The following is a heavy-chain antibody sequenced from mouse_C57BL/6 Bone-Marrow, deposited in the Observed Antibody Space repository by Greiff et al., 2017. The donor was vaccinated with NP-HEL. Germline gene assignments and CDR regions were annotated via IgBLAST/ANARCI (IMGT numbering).Heavy chain of an antibody. D-gene: IGHD3-2*02. CDR2: ISNGGGST. J-gene: IGHJ3*01. Sequence: EVQLVESGGGLVQPGGSLKLSCAASGFTFSDYYMYWVRQTPEKRLEWVAYISNGGGSTYYPDTVKGRFTISRDNATNTLYLQMSRLKSEDTAMYYCAGPGDSSGLAYWGQGTLVTVSA. CDR3: AGPGDSSGLAY. V-gene: IGHV5-12*01. CDR1: GFTFSDYY.